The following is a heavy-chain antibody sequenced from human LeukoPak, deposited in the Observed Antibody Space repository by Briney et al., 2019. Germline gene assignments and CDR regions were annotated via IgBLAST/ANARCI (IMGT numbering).Heavy chain of an antibody. CDR3: ARGPYPLPFDY. CDR1: GFTVSSNY. D-gene: IGHD3-10*01. V-gene: IGHV3-66*01. J-gene: IGHJ4*02. Sequence: PGGSLRLSCAASGFTVSSNYMSWVRRAPGKGLEWVSVIYSGGSTYYADSVKGRFTISRDNSKNTLYLQMNSLRAEDTAVYYCARGPYPLPFDYWGQGTLVTVSS. CDR2: IYSGGST.